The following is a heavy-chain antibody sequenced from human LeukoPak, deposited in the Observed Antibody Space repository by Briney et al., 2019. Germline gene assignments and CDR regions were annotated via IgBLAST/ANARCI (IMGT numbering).Heavy chain of an antibody. CDR1: GYTFTSYY. CDR2: INPSGGST. D-gene: IGHD3-22*01. V-gene: IGHV1-46*01. CDR3: ASNKDYYDSSGYYYIDC. J-gene: IGHJ4*02. Sequence: ASVTVSCKASGYTFTSYYMHWVRQAPGQGLEWMGIINPSGGSTSYAQKFQGRVTMTRATSTSTVYMELSSLRSEDTAVYYCASNKDYYDSSGYYYIDCWGQGTLVTVSS.